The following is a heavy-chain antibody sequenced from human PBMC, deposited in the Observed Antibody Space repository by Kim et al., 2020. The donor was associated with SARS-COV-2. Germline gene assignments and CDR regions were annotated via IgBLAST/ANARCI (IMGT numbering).Heavy chain of an antibody. CDR1: GFTFDDYA. V-gene: IGHV3-9*01. D-gene: IGHD3-9*01. CDR2: ISWNSGSI. Sequence: GGSLILSCAASGFTFDDYAMHWVRQAPGKGLEWVSGISWNSGSIGYADSVKGRFTISRDNAKNSLYLQMNSLRAEDTALYYCAKGPNYDILTGTLGYWGQGTLVTVSS. J-gene: IGHJ4*02. CDR3: AKGPNYDILTGTLGY.